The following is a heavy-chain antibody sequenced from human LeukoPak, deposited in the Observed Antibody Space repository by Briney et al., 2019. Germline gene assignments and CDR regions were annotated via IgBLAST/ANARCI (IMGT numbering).Heavy chain of an antibody. CDR1: GXXFXDYA. V-gene: IGHV3-23*01. D-gene: IGHD4-17*01. CDR2: IRGTDGTT. J-gene: IGHJ3*01. CDR3: GKDPNGDYVGAFDF. Sequence: GGXXRLSXAXXGXXFXDYAXIWVRQAPGKGLEWISAIRGTDGTTYYADSVKGRCTISRDNSRNTVYLQMNSLRAEDAALYFCGKDPNGDYVGAFDFWGPGTMVTVSS.